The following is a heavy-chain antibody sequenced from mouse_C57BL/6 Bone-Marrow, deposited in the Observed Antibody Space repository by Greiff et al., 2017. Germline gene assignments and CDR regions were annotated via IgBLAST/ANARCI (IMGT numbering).Heavy chain of an antibody. CDR1: GFNFTDSY. J-gene: IGHJ2*01. Sequence: EVQLQQSGAELVRPGASVKLSCTASGFNFTDSYIHWVQQSPEQGLAWIGWIDPEIGATEYASKFQGKATITSDTSSNPAYLQLSSLTSEDTAVYYCSSFDGNYFDFWGQGTPLTVAS. CDR2: IDPEIGAT. D-gene: IGHD2-3*01. V-gene: IGHV14-4*01. CDR3: SSFDGNYFDF.